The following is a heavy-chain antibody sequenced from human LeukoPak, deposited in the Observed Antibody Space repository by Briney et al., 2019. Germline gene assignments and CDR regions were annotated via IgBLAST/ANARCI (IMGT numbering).Heavy chain of an antibody. V-gene: IGHV3-66*01. J-gene: IGHJ4*02. CDR2: IYSGGNT. CDR1: GFSVSNNY. D-gene: IGHD3-10*01. Sequence: PGGSLRLSCAASGFSVSNNYMSWVRQAPGKGLEWVSVIYSGGNTYFADSVKGRFTISRDNSKNTLYLQMNSLRAEDTAVYYCAKADVRRGPDYWGQGTLVTVSS. CDR3: AKADVRRGPDY.